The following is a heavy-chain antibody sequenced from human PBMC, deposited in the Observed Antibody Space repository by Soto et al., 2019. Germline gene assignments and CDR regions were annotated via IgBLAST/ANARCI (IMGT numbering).Heavy chain of an antibody. J-gene: IGHJ3*02. Sequence: EVQLVESGGGLVQPGGSLKLSCAASGFTFSDSGIHWVRQASGKGLEWVGRIRSKGSNYATAYAASVIGRFTVSRDDSDNTAYLQINSLKTEDTAVYYCTRLSEYNNYVEVAFDIWGQGTRVTVSS. CDR3: TRLSEYNNYVEVAFDI. V-gene: IGHV3-73*01. D-gene: IGHD3-16*01. CDR1: GFTFSDSG. CDR2: IRSKGSNYAT.